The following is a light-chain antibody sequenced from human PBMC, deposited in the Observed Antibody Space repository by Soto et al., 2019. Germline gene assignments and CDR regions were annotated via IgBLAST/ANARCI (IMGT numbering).Light chain of an antibody. J-gene: IGKJ4*01. CDR3: QYYHSAPQLT. CDR2: TAS. Sequence: DIQMTQSPSSLSASVGDRVTIACRASQGISNYLAWYQQKPGKVPKLLICTASTLQPGVPSRFSGSGSGTDFTLTISSLQPEDVATYYCQYYHSAPQLTFGGGTKVEI. V-gene: IGKV1-27*01. CDR1: QGISNY.